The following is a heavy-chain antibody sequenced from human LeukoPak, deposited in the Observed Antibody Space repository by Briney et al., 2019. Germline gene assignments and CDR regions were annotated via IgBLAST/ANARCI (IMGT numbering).Heavy chain of an antibody. V-gene: IGHV3-33*01. CDR2: IWYDGSNK. Sequence: PGGSLRLSCAASGFTFSSYGMHWVRQAPGKGLEWVAVIWYDGSNKFYADSVKGRFTISRDNSKNPLYLQMNSLRAEDTAVYYCARDRAAADLDYWGQGTLVTVSS. D-gene: IGHD6-13*01. CDR3: ARDRAAADLDY. CDR1: GFTFSSYG. J-gene: IGHJ4*02.